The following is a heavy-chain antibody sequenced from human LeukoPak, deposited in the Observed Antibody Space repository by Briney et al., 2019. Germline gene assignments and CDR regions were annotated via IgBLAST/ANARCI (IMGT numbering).Heavy chain of an antibody. CDR3: ARRSKRYFDWLSGRNAFDI. CDR1: GGSFSGYY. V-gene: IGHV4-34*01. Sequence: SETLSLTCAVYGGSFSGYYWSWIRQPPGKGLEWIGEINHGGSTNYNPSLKSRVTISVDTSKNQFSLKLSSVTAADTAVYYCARRSKRYFDWLSGRNAFDIWGQGTMVTVSS. D-gene: IGHD3-9*01. CDR2: INHGGST. J-gene: IGHJ3*02.